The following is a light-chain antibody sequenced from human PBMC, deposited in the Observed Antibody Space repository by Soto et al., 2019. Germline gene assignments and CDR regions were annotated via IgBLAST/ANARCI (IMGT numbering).Light chain of an antibody. J-gene: IGKJ1*01. CDR1: QSVSRW. Sequence: DIQMTQSPSTLSASVGDRVTITCRATQSVSRWLAWYQHKPGKAPKLLIYDASSLQSGVPSRFSGSGSGTDFNLTICSLQPDDFATYYCQQYDSLWTFGQGTKVEIK. CDR2: DAS. V-gene: IGKV1-5*01. CDR3: QQYDSLWT.